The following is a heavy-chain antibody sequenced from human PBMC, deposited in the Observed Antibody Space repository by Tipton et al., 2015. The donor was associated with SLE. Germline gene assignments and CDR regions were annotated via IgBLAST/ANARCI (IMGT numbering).Heavy chain of an antibody. V-gene: IGHV4-61*09. CDR1: GGSISSGSYY. CDR3: AREPKAVAKPHYSW. J-gene: IGHJ4*02. Sequence: LRLSCTVSGGSISSGSYYWSWIRQPAGKGLEWIGYIYTSGSTNYNPSLKSRVTISVDTSKNQFSLKLSSVTAADTAVYYCAREPKAVAKPHYSWWGQGTLVTVSS. D-gene: IGHD6-19*01. CDR2: IYTSGST.